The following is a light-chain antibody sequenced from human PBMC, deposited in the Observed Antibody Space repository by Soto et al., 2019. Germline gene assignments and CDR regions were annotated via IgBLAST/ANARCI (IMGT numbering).Light chain of an antibody. CDR3: QQYNSYSWT. V-gene: IGKV1-5*01. CDR2: DAS. J-gene: IGKJ1*01. CDR1: QRISSW. Sequence: DIQMTQSPSTLSASVGDRVTITCRASQRISSWLAWYQQKPGKAPKLLIYDASSLESGVSSRFSGSGSGTEFTLTISSLQPDDFETYYCQQYNSYSWTFGQGTKVDIK.